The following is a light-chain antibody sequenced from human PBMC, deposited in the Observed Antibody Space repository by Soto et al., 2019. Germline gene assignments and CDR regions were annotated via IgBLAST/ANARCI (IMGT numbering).Light chain of an antibody. J-gene: IGKJ2*01. CDR3: MQALQTPYT. Sequence: DIVMTQSPLSLPVTPGEPASISCRSSQSLLHSNGYNYLDWYLQKPGQSPQLLIYLGSNRASGVPDRFSGSGSGKDFTLKISRVEADDVGVYYCMQALQTPYTFGLGTKLEIK. CDR1: QSLLHSNGYNY. V-gene: IGKV2-28*01. CDR2: LGS.